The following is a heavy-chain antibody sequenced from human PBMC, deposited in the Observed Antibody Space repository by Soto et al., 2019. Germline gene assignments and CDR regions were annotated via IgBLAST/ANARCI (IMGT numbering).Heavy chain of an antibody. Sequence: GGSLRLSCAASGFTFSSYAMSWVRQAPGKGLEWVSAISGSGGSTYYADSVKGRFTISRDNSKNTLYLQMNSLRAEDTAVYYCAKDRFGGYSYSYGMDVWGQGTTVTVS. CDR2: ISGSGGST. J-gene: IGHJ6*02. D-gene: IGHD5-18*01. CDR1: GFTFSSYA. V-gene: IGHV3-23*01. CDR3: AKDRFGGYSYSYGMDV.